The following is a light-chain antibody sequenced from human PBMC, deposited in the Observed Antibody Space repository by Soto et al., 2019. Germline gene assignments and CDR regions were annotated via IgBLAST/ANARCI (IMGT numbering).Light chain of an antibody. CDR1: QSLLHSNGYKY. Sequence: DIVMTQSPLSLPVTPGEPASISCRSSQSLLHSNGYKYLDWYLQKPGQSPQLLIHLGSNRASGVPDRFSGSGSGTDFTLEISRVEAEDVGVYYCMPGLPTPSFGQGTKLEIK. CDR2: LGS. CDR3: MPGLPTPS. V-gene: IGKV2-28*01. J-gene: IGKJ2*01.